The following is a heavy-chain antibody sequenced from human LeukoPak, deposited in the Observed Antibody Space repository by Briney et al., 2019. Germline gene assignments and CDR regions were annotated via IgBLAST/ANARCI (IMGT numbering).Heavy chain of an antibody. Sequence: GASVKVSCKASGGTFSSYAISWVRQAPGQGLEWMGGIIPIFGTANYAQKFQGRVTITADESTSTAYMELRSLRSEDTAVYYCARGAVLRFLEWLLEDYYYMDVWGKGTTVTVSS. J-gene: IGHJ6*03. CDR3: ARGAVLRFLEWLLEDYYYMDV. V-gene: IGHV1-69*13. CDR2: IIPIFGTA. CDR1: GGTFSSYA. D-gene: IGHD3-3*01.